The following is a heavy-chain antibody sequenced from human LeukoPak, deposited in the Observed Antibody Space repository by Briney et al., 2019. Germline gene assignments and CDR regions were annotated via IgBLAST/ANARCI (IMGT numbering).Heavy chain of an antibody. D-gene: IGHD1-26*01. CDR3: ARVSRDSGNYYTFLDY. V-gene: IGHV4-39*07. J-gene: IGHJ4*02. Sequence: SETLSLTCTVSGGPISSGDYYWGWIRQPPGMGPEWFGSINYRGTTYYNPSLQSRVAISVDTSKNQFSLQLTSVTATDTAVYYCARVSRDSGNYYTFLDYWGQGTLVTVSS. CDR1: GGPISSGDYY. CDR2: INYRGTT.